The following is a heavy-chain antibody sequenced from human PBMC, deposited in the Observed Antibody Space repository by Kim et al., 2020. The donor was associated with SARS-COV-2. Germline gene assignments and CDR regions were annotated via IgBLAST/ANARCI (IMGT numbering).Heavy chain of an antibody. CDR3: ARDFVVPSDYDYVWGSYRFLDY. Sequence: GGSLRLSCAASGFTFSSYGMHWVRQAPGKGLEWVAVIWYDGSNKYYADSVKGRFTISRDNSKNTLYLQMNSLRAEDTAVYYCARDFVVPSDYDYVWGSYRFLDYWGQGTLVTVSS. V-gene: IGHV3-33*01. D-gene: IGHD3-16*02. CDR1: GFTFSSYG. CDR2: IWYDGSNK. J-gene: IGHJ4*02.